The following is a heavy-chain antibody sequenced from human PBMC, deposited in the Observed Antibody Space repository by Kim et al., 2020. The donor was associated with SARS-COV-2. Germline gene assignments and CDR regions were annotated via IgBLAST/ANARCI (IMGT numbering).Heavy chain of an antibody. CDR3: ARAWSGTYYYGMDV. J-gene: IGHJ6*02. CDR1: GFTFSSYA. D-gene: IGHD3-3*01. Sequence: GGSLRLSCAASGFTFSSYAMHWVRQAPGKGLEWVAVISYDGSNKYYPDSVKGRFTISRDNSKNTLYLQMNSLRAEDTAVYYCARAWSGTYYYGMDVWGQG. CDR2: ISYDGSNK. V-gene: IGHV3-30-3*01.